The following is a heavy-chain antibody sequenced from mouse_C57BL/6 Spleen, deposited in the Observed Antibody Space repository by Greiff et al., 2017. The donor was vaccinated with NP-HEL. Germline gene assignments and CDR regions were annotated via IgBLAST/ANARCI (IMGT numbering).Heavy chain of an antibody. CDR3: AREYYGRGFAY. CDR1: GYSITSGYD. CDR2: ISYSGST. J-gene: IGHJ3*01. Sequence: EVKLLESGPGMVKPSQSLSLTCTVTGYSITSGYDWHWIRHFPGNKLEWMGYISYSGSTNYNPSLKSRISITHDTSKNHFFLKLNSVTTEDTATYYCAREYYGRGFAYWGQGTLVTVSA. D-gene: IGHD1-1*01. V-gene: IGHV3-1*01.